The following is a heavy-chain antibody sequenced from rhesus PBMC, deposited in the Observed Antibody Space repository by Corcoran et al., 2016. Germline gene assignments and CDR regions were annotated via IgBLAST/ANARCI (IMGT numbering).Heavy chain of an antibody. V-gene: IGHV4-173*01. D-gene: IGHD2-39*01. CDR3: ATLVGVPGSLDV. J-gene: IGHJ5-2*02. CDR1: VGSVSSNY. Sequence: QVQLQESGPGLVKPSATLSLTCAVSVGSVSSNYWSWLRQSPGKGLEWIGRISGSGGGADYNPALKSRVTLSTETSKNQFSLRLTSVTAADTALYFCATLVGVPGSLDVWGRGVLVTVSS. CDR2: ISGSGGGA.